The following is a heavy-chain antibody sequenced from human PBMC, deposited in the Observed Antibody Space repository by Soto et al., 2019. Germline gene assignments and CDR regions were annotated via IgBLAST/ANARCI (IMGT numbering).Heavy chain of an antibody. J-gene: IGHJ5*02. D-gene: IGHD2-8*01. CDR1: GGSISSGGYS. Sequence: QLQLQESGSGLVKPSQTLSLTCAVSGGSISSGGYSWSWIRQPPGKGLEWIGYIYHSGSTYYNPSLKSRVTISVDRSKNQFSLKLSSVTAADTAVYYCARDLGYCTNGVCFNWFDPWGQGTLVTVSS. V-gene: IGHV4-30-2*01. CDR3: ARDLGYCTNGVCFNWFDP. CDR2: IYHSGST.